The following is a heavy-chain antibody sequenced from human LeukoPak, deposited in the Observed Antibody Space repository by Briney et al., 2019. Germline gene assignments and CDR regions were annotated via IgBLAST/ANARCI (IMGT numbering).Heavy chain of an antibody. J-gene: IGHJ3*02. Sequence: PSETLSLTCTVSGGSISSYYWSWIRQPPGKGLEWIGYIYYSGSTNYNPSLKSRVTISVDTSKNQFSLKLSSVTAADTAAYYCARDYGGLNDAFDIWGQGTMVTVSS. V-gene: IGHV4-59*01. D-gene: IGHD4-23*01. CDR1: GGSISSYY. CDR3: ARDYGGLNDAFDI. CDR2: IYYSGST.